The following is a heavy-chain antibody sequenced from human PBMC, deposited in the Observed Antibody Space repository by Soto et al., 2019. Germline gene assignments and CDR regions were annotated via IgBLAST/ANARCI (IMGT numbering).Heavy chain of an antibody. CDR3: AGRTSLASVEIFSGGLSGYNWVDP. J-gene: IGHJ5*01. CDR1: NGSISNPIYY. Sequence: PLEILSLTCSVSNGSISNPIYYWAWIRQPPGKGLEWIGSIFYNGNAYYNPSLKSRVTMSVDTSQNQFSLKLSSVTAADTAVYYCAGRTSLASVEIFSGGLSGYNWVDPWGRGTLVTVSS. CDR2: IFYNGNA. D-gene: IGHD3-3*01. V-gene: IGHV4-39*01.